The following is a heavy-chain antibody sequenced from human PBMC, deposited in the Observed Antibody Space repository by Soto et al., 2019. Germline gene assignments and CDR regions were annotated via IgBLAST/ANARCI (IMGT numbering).Heavy chain of an antibody. CDR1: GYTFTSYG. CDR2: ISAYNGNT. V-gene: IGHV1-18*04. CDR3: SRDRNDFWSGYPNNWFDP. D-gene: IGHD3-3*01. J-gene: IGHJ5*02. Sequence: QVQLVQSGAEVKKPGASVKVSCKASGYTFTSYGISWVRQAPGQGLEWMGWISAYNGNTNYAQKLQGRVTMTTDTSTSTAYMELRSLRSDDTDVYYCSRDRNDFWSGYPNNWFDPWGQGTLVTVSS.